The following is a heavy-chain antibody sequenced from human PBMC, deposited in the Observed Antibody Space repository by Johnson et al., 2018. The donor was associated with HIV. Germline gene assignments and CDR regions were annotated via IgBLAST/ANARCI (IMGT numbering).Heavy chain of an antibody. CDR1: GFTFSSYA. CDR2: ISFDGSKK. CDR3: AKVLSPRPWGDDAFDI. Sequence: QVQLVESGGGVVQPGRSLRLSCAASGFTFSSYAMHWVRQAPGKGLEWVAVISFDGSKKYHADSVKGRFTISRDSSKNTLYLQMNSLRAEDTAVYYCAKVLSPRPWGDDAFDIWGQVTMVTVSS. J-gene: IGHJ3*02. V-gene: IGHV3-30*04. D-gene: IGHD7-27*01.